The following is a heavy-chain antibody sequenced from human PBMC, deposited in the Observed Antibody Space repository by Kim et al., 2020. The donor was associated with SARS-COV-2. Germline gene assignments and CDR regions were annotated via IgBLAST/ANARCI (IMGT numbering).Heavy chain of an antibody. CDR2: IYPGDSDT. CDR3: ARHPGSYCSSTSCPLGYYYYYGMDV. CDR1: GYSFTSYW. J-gene: IGHJ6*02. Sequence: GESLKISCKGSGYSFTSYWIGWVRQMPGKGLEWMGIIYPGDSDTRYSPSFQGQVTISADKSISTAYLQWSSLKASDTAMYYCARHPGSYCSSTSCPLGYYYYYGMDVWGQGTTVTVSS. D-gene: IGHD2-2*01. V-gene: IGHV5-51*01.